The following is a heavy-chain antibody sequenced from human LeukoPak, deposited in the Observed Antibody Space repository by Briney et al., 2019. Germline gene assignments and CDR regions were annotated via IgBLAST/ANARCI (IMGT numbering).Heavy chain of an antibody. CDR2: IWYDGSNK. V-gene: IGHV3-33*01. J-gene: IGHJ4*02. Sequence: GGSLRLSCAASGFTFSSYGMHWVRQAPGKGLEWVALIWYDGSNKYYADSVKGRLTISRDNSKNTLYLQMNSLRAGDTAVYYCAREGPRGNSQFDYWGQGTLVTVSS. CDR1: GFTFSSYG. D-gene: IGHD2/OR15-2a*01. CDR3: AREGPRGNSQFDY.